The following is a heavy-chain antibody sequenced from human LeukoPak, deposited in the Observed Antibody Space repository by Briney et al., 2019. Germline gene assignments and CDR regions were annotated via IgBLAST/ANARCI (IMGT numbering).Heavy chain of an antibody. CDR2: ISSSSSYI. V-gene: IGHV3-21*01. Sequence: PGGSLRLSCAASGFTFSSYSMNWVRQAPGRGLEWASSISSSSSYIYYADSVKGRFTISRDNAKNSLYLQMNSLRAEDTAVYYCASGESILTGFDYWGQGTLVTVSS. CDR3: ASGESILTGFDY. D-gene: IGHD3-9*01. CDR1: GFTFSSYS. J-gene: IGHJ4*02.